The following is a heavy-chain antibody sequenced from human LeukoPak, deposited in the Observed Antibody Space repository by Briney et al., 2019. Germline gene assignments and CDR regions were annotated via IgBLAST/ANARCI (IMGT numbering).Heavy chain of an antibody. V-gene: IGHV1-46*01. CDR1: GYTFTSYG. J-gene: IGHJ6*02. CDR3: ARDSSSYRPNYGMDV. Sequence: AVKVSCKASGYTFTSYGISWVRQAPGQGLEWMGIINPSGGSTSYAQKFQGRVTMTRDTSTSTVYMELSSLRSEDTAVYYCARDSSSYRPNYGMDVWGQGTTVTVSS. CDR2: INPSGGST. D-gene: IGHD1-14*01.